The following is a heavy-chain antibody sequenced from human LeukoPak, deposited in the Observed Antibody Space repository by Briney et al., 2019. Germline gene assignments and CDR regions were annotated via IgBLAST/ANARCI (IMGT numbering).Heavy chain of an antibody. CDR1: GFTFSSYA. CDR3: ARARLITMVRGVIITQPGAFDI. D-gene: IGHD3-10*01. J-gene: IGHJ3*02. Sequence: GGSLRLSCAASGFTFSSYAMHWVRQAPGKGLEWVAVISYDGSNKYYADSVKGRFTISRDNSKNTLYLQMNSLRAEDTAVYYCARARLITMVRGVIITQPGAFDIWGQGTMVTVSS. CDR2: ISYDGSNK. V-gene: IGHV3-30*04.